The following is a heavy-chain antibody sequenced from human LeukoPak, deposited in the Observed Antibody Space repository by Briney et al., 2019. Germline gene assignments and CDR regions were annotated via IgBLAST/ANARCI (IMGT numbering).Heavy chain of an antibody. CDR3: ARDDYYYDRRGAFDI. CDR1: GGSISNYY. Sequence: PSETLSLTCTVSGGSISNYYWNWIRQPPGKGLEWIGFIYSSGTTNYNPSLKSRLTFSLDTSKNQFSLKLTSMTAADTAVYYCARDDYYYDRRGAFDIWGQGTMVTVSS. CDR2: IYSSGTT. J-gene: IGHJ3*02. V-gene: IGHV4-59*01. D-gene: IGHD3-22*01.